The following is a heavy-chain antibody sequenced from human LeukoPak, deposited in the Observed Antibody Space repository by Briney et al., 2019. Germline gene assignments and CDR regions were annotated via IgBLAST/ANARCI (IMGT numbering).Heavy chain of an antibody. CDR2: IYYSGST. D-gene: IGHD3-9*01. Sequence: SSETLSLTCTVSGGSISSYYWSWIRQPPGKGLEWIGYIYYSGSTNYNPSLKSRVTISVDTSKNQFSLKLSSVTAADTAVYYCARSPIYGHYYMDVWGKGTTVTVSS. V-gene: IGHV4-59*01. CDR1: GGSISSYY. J-gene: IGHJ6*03. CDR3: ARSPIYGHYYMDV.